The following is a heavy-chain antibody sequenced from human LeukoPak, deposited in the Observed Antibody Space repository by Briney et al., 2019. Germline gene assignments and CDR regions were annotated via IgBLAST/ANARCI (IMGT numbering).Heavy chain of an antibody. Sequence: ASVKVSCKASGYTFTGYYMHWVRQAPGQGLEWMGWINVNSGGTNYAQKFQVRVTMTRDTSISTAYMELSRPRSDDTAVYYCARGPLILEGDWFDPWGQGTLVTVSP. D-gene: IGHD3-3*01. CDR3: ARGPLILEGDWFDP. J-gene: IGHJ5*02. CDR2: INVNSGGT. CDR1: GYTFTGYY. V-gene: IGHV1-2*02.